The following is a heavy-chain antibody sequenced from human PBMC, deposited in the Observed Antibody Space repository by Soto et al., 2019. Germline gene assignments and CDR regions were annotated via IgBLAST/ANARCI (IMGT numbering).Heavy chain of an antibody. CDR2: INQDGSDK. Sequence: GGSLRLSCAASGFTLSSYWMHWVRQAPGKGLEWVANINQDGSDKYYVDSVKGRFTISRDKSKSTLYLQVNSLRAEDTATYYCARDVGSSGSSRWFDTWGQGTLVTVSS. CDR3: ARDVGSSGSSRWFDT. CDR1: GFTLSSYW. V-gene: IGHV3-7*01. D-gene: IGHD3-10*01. J-gene: IGHJ5*02.